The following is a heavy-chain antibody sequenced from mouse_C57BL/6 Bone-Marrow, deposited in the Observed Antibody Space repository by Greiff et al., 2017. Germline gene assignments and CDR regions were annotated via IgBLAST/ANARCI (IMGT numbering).Heavy chain of an antibody. V-gene: IGHV5-6-3*01. CDR2: INRNGGST. Sequence: EVKLLQSGGGLVQPGASLKLSCAASGFTFSSYGMSWVRQTPGKRLELVATINRNGGSTYYPDSVKGRFTISRDNANTTLYLQMSSRKSEDAAMYYCARNRYRHDYWFAYGGQGTLVTVSA. CDR3: ARNRYRHDYWFAY. D-gene: IGHD2-4*01. CDR1: GFTFSSYG. J-gene: IGHJ3*01.